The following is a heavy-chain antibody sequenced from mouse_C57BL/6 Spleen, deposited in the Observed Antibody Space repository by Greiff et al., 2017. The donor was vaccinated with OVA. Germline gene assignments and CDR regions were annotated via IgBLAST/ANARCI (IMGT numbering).Heavy chain of an antibody. CDR2: IRLKSDNYAT. CDR1: GFTFSNYW. Sequence: DVQLQESGGGLVQPGGSMKLSCVASGFTFSNYWMNWVRQSPEKGLEWVAQIRLKSDNYATHYAESVKGRFTISRDDSKSSVYLQMNNLRDEDTGIYYCTSLAWFAYWGQGTLVTVSA. CDR3: TSLAWFAY. V-gene: IGHV6-3*01. J-gene: IGHJ3*01.